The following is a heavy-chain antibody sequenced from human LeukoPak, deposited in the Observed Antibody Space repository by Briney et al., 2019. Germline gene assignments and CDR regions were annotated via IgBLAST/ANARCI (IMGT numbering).Heavy chain of an antibody. CDR3: ARDYERIVMVRGVPLSPQTVFDP. J-gene: IGHJ5*02. Sequence: ASVKVSCKASGYTFTSYYMHWVRQAPGQGLEWMGWINPNSGGTYYAQKFQGRVTMTRDTPIGTAYMELSRLKSDDTAVYYCARDYERIVMVRGVPLSPQTVFDPWGQGTLVTVSS. V-gene: IGHV1-2*02. D-gene: IGHD3-10*01. CDR1: GYTFTSYY. CDR2: INPNSGGT.